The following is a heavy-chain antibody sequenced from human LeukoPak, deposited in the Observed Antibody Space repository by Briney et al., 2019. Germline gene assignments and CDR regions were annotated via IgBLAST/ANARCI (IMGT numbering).Heavy chain of an antibody. D-gene: IGHD1-14*01. Sequence: SETLSLTCTVSGGSISGYYWSWIRQPAGKGLEWIGRIYTSGSTNYNPSLKSRVTMSVDASKNQFSLQLNSVTPEDTAVYYCARDNLDWFDPWGQGTLVTVSS. V-gene: IGHV4-4*07. J-gene: IGHJ5*02. CDR3: ARDNLDWFDP. CDR2: IYTSGST. CDR1: GGSISGYY.